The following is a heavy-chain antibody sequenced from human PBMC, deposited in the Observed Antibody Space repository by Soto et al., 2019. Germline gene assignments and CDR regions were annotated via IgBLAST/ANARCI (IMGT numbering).Heavy chain of an antibody. V-gene: IGHV4-30-2*01. J-gene: IGHJ5*02. CDR1: GGSISSGGYS. CDR3: ARATIWFGELYWFDP. D-gene: IGHD3-10*01. Sequence: QLQLQESGSGLVKPSQTLSLTCAVSGGSISSGGYSWSWIRQPPGKGLEWIGYIYHSGSTYYNPSLKSRVTISVDRSKNQFSLKISSVTAADTAVYYCARATIWFGELYWFDPWGQGTLVTVSS. CDR2: IYHSGST.